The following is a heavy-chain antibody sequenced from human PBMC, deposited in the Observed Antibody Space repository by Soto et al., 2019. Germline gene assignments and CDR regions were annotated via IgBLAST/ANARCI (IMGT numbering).Heavy chain of an antibody. D-gene: IGHD6-13*01. Sequence: GGSLRLSCAASGFTFDDYAMHWVQQVPGKGLEWVSGINWNSGSIGYGDSVKGRFAISRDNAKNSLHLQMNSLSAEDTAFYYCVKDESINWYSGHFRHWGQGTLVTVS. CDR3: VKDESINWYSGHFRH. CDR2: INWNSGSI. V-gene: IGHV3-9*01. CDR1: GFTFDDYA. J-gene: IGHJ1*01.